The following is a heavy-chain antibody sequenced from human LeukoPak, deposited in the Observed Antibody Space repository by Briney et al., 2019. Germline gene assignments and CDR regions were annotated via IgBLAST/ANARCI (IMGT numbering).Heavy chain of an antibody. CDR2: SRNKANGYTT. Sequence: GGSLRLSCVGFGFTFSDHYMDWVRQAPGKGLEWVGRSRNKANGYTTEYATSLKGRFTISRDDSGTSLYLQLNSLKTEDTAVYYCARNPNYSATYFDAFDIWGQGTMVTVSS. J-gene: IGHJ3*02. D-gene: IGHD1-26*01. V-gene: IGHV3-72*01. CDR3: ARNPNYSATYFDAFDI. CDR1: GFTFSDHY.